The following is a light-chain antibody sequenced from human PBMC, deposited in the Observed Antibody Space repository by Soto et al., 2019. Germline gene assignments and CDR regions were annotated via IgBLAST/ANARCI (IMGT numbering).Light chain of an antibody. CDR2: DAS. CDR3: QQRSNRLLT. J-gene: IGKJ4*01. V-gene: IGKV3-11*01. CDR1: QSVSSY. Sequence: EIELTQSPATLSLSPGERATLSCRASQSVSSYLAWYQQKPGQAPRLLIYDASNRATGIPARFSGSGSGTDFTLTISSLEPEDFAVYYCQQRSNRLLTFGGGTKVEIK.